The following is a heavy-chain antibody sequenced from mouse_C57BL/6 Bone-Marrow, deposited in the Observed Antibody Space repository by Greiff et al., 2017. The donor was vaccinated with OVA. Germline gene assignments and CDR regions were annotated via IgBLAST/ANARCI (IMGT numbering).Heavy chain of an antibody. D-gene: IGHD2-2*01. V-gene: IGHV1-49*01. CDR2: FTMYSDAT. J-gene: IGHJ3*01. CDR3: ASGNDFAY. Sequence: QVQLQQSGAELVRPGSSVKLSCKDSYFSFMGSAMHWVKQRPGHGLEWIGSFTMYSDATEYSENFKGKATLTANTSSSTAYMELSSLTSEDSAVYYCASGNDFAYWGQGTLVTVSA. CDR1: YFSFMGSA.